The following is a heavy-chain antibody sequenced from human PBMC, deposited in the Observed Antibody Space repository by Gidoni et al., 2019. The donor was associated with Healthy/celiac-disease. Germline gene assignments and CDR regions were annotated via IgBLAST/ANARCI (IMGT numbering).Heavy chain of an antibody. J-gene: IGHJ4*02. D-gene: IGHD2-15*01. CDR2: IKQDVSEK. V-gene: IGHV3-7*03. CDR1: GFPFSSYW. CDR3: ARDSRLVVEMSY. Sequence: ASGRGLVQPGGSLRLSCAASGFPFSSYWMSWVRQAPGKGLAWVAKIKQDVSEKYYVDYVKGRFTISRDNAKNSLYLQMNSLRAEDTAVYYCARDSRLVVEMSYWGQGTLVTVSS.